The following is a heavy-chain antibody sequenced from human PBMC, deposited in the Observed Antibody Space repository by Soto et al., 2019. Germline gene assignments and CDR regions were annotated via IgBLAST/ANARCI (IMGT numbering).Heavy chain of an antibody. CDR1: GFTFDDYA. V-gene: IGHV3-9*01. Sequence: GGSLRLSCAASGFTFDDYAMHWVRLAPGKGLEWVSGISWNSGDIYYADSVKGRFTISRDNAKNSLYLQMNSLRPDDTAMYYCAKDAIHVLLGYTYGAGGMDVWGQGTTVTVSS. D-gene: IGHD5-18*01. J-gene: IGHJ6*02. CDR2: ISWNSGDI. CDR3: AKDAIHVLLGYTYGAGGMDV.